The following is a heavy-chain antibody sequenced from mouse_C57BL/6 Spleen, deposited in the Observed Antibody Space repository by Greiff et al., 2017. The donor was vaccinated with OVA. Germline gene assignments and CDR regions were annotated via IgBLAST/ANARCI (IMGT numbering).Heavy chain of an antibody. CDR2: ISDGGSYT. CDR3: ARASFAY. V-gene: IGHV5-4*03. J-gene: IGHJ3*01. Sequence: EVKLMESGGGLVKPGGSLKLSCAASGFTFSSYAMSWVRQTPEKRLEWVATISDGGSYTYYPDNVKGRFTISRDNAKNNLYLQMSHLKSEDTAMYYCARASFAYWGQGTLVTVSA. D-gene: IGHD6-1*01. CDR1: GFTFSSYA.